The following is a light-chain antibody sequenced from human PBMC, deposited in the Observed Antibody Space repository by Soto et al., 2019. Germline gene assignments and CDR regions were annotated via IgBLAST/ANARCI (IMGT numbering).Light chain of an antibody. CDR2: AAS. CDR3: QQSGTSKYI. V-gene: IGKV3-20*01. CDR1: QSLSSRH. Sequence: EIVLTQFPGTLSLAPGERATLSCRASQSLSSRHLARYQQKPGQAPRLLIYAASTRATGIPDRFVGSGSGTDLTLTISRLEAADLAVYHCQQSGTSKYIFGQGTKVEIK. J-gene: IGKJ2*01.